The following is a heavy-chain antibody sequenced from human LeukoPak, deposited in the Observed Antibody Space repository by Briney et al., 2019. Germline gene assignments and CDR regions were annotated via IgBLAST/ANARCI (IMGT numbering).Heavy chain of an antibody. D-gene: IGHD3-22*01. CDR3: ARAYSYYYQSSGYYAPKYFQH. Sequence: SQTLSLTCTVSGGSISSGGYYWSWIRQHPGKGLEWIGYIYYSGSPYYNPSLKSRLTISVDTSKNQFSLQLTSVTVADTAVYYCARAYSYYYQSSGYYAPKYFQHWGQGTLVTVSS. V-gene: IGHV4-31*03. CDR1: GGSISSGGYY. CDR2: IYYSGSP. J-gene: IGHJ1*01.